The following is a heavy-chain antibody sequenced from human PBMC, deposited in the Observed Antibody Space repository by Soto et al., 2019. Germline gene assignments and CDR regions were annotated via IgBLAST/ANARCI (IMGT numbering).Heavy chain of an antibody. CDR3: ARGIAAAQYFQH. V-gene: IGHV3-30*03. Sequence: GGSLRLSCAASGFTFSSYGMHWVRQAPGKGLERVAVISYDGSNKYYADSVKGRFTISRDNSKNTLYLQMDSLRAEDTAVYYCARGIAAAQYFQHWGQGTLVTVSS. J-gene: IGHJ1*01. CDR2: ISYDGSNK. D-gene: IGHD6-13*01. CDR1: GFTFSSYG.